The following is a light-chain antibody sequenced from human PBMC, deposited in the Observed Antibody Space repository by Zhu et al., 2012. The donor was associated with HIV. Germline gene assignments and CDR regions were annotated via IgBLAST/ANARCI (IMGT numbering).Light chain of an antibody. Sequence: ETVLTQSPGTLSLSPGERATLSCRASQSVSSSYLAWYQQKPGQAPRLLIYGASSRATGIPDRFSGSGSGTDFILTISRVEPEDFAVYYCHQYLSSPETFGQGTKVEIK. CDR2: GAS. V-gene: IGKV3-20*01. J-gene: IGKJ1*01. CDR3: HQYLSSPET. CDR1: QSVSSSY.